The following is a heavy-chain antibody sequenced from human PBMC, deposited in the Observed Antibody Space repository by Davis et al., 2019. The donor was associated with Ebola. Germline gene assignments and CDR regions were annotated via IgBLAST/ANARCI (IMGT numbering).Heavy chain of an antibody. CDR3: AKPITGTIRNDAFDI. CDR1: GFTFSSYG. D-gene: IGHD1-20*01. CDR2: ISYDGSNK. V-gene: IGHV3-30*18. J-gene: IGHJ3*02. Sequence: PGGSLRLSCAASGFTFSSYGMHWVRQAPGKGLEWVAVISYDGSNKYYADSVKGRFTISRDNSKNTLYLQMNSLRAEDTAVYYCAKPITGTIRNDAFDIWGQGTMVTVSS.